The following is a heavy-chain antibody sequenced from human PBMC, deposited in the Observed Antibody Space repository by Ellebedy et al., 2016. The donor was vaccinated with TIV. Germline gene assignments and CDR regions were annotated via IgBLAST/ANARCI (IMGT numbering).Heavy chain of an antibody. Sequence: SETLSLXXTVSGGSISSYYWSWIRQPAGKGLEWIGRIYTSGSTNYNPSLKSRVTMSVDTSKNQFSLKLSSVTAADTAVYYCASSGVAGFFFDYWGQGTLVTVSS. CDR1: GGSISSYY. CDR2: IYTSGST. V-gene: IGHV4-4*07. D-gene: IGHD3-9*01. J-gene: IGHJ4*02. CDR3: ASSGVAGFFFDY.